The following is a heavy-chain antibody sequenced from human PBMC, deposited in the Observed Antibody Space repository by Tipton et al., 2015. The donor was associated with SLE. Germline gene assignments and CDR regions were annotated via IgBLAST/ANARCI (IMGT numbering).Heavy chain of an antibody. J-gene: IGHJ6*02. CDR3: ARGDYVRYHSGMDV. Sequence: LRLSCTVSGDSISSDYWTWIRQPQGRGLEWIGNIYSSGTTTYTPPLKSGVTFSVDPSKNHFSLKLSSVTAADTAVYYCARGDYVRYHSGMDVWGQGTTVTVSS. CDR2: IYSSGTT. CDR1: GDSISSDY. D-gene: IGHD3-10*02. V-gene: IGHV4-4*08.